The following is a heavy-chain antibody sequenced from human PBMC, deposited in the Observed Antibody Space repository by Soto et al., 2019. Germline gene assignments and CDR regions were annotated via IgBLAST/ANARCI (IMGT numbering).Heavy chain of an antibody. CDR2: IYYSGSS. J-gene: IGHJ4*02. D-gene: IGHD1-1*01. CDR1: GGSISTGGYY. CDR3: ARTRDYFHY. V-gene: IGHV4-31*03. Sequence: PSETLSLTCTVSGGSISTGGYYWSWIRQHPGKGLEWIGYIYYSGSSSYNLSLKGRLTISVDTSKNQFSLKLSSVTAADTAVYYCARTRDYFHYWGQGILVTVSS.